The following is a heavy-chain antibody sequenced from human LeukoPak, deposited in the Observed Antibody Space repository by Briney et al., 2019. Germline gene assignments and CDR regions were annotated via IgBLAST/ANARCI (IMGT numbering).Heavy chain of an antibody. CDR2: IDWDDDK. V-gene: IGHV2-70*04. D-gene: IGHD5-18*01. J-gene: IGHJ4*02. CDR3: ARINVDTAMVPYFDY. Sequence: SGPTLVNPTQTLTLTCTFSGFSLSTSGMRVSWIRQPPGKALEWLARIDWDDDKYCSTSLKTRLTISKATFKNQVVLTMTNMDPVDTATYYCARINVDTAMVPYFDYWGQGTLVTVSS. CDR1: GFSLSTSGMR.